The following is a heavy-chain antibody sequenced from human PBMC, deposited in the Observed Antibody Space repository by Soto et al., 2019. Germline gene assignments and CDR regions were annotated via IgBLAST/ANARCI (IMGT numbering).Heavy chain of an antibody. V-gene: IGHV4-34*01. CDR2: INHSGRV. J-gene: IGHJ5*01. CDR1: GGSFSGHS. D-gene: IGHD3-22*01. Sequence: SETLSLTCAVYGGSFSGHSWTWVRQSPGKGLEWIGDINHSGRVNYSPSLKSRVTISLDTSKNQFSLTLSAVTAADTAMYYCSTRAYDTNGYYRFDPWGQGTLVTVS. CDR3: STRAYDTNGYYRFDP.